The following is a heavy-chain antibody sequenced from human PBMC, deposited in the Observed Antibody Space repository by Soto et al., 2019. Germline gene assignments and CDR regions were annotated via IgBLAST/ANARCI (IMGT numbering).Heavy chain of an antibody. CDR1: GGSVSSGSYY. Sequence: QVQLQESGPGLVKPSETLSLTCTVSGGSVSSGSYYWSWIRQPPGKGLEWIGYIYYSGSTKYNPSLKXRXPXSXXTSKNQFSLKLSSVTAADTAVYSCARAGLGDGSDYWGQGTLVTVSS. V-gene: IGHV4-61*01. CDR2: IYYSGST. D-gene: IGHD1-26*01. CDR3: ARAGLGDGSDY. J-gene: IGHJ4*02.